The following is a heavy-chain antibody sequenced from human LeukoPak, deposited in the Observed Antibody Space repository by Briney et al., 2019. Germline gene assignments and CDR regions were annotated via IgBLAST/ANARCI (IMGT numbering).Heavy chain of an antibody. CDR3: ATPVGYCSSTSCSLFDY. CDR1: GGTFTSYA. J-gene: IGHJ4*02. Sequence: GASVKVSYKGAGGTFTSYAISWVRQAPGQGLEWMGGIIPIFGTANYAQKFQGRVTITADKSTSTAYMELSSLRSEDTAVYYCATPVGYCSSTSCSLFDYWGQGTLVTVSS. V-gene: IGHV1-69*06. D-gene: IGHD2-2*01. CDR2: IIPIFGTA.